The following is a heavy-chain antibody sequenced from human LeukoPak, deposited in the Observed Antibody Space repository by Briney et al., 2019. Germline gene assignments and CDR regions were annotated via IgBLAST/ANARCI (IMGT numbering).Heavy chain of an antibody. Sequence: SETLSLTCAVSGGSISSGGYSWSWIRQPPGKGLEWIGYIYYSGSTYYNPSLKSRVTISVDTSKNQFSLKLSSVTAADTAVYYCAREVVYYGSGNYYFDYWGQGTLVTVSS. CDR2: IYYSGST. D-gene: IGHD3-10*01. CDR1: GGSISSGGYS. CDR3: AREVVYYGSGNYYFDY. J-gene: IGHJ4*02. V-gene: IGHV4-30-4*07.